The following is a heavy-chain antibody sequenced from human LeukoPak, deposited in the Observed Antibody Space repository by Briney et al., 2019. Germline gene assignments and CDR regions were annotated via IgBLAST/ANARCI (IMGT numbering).Heavy chain of an antibody. CDR1: GFSFISSG. J-gene: IGHJ3*02. V-gene: IGHV3-30*02. D-gene: IGHD1-1*01. CDR2: IRYDGTNK. CDR3: ANRRGTQVLGNNIDI. Sequence: GSLRLSCAAAGFSFISSGMHWVRQAPGKGLEWVAFIRYDGTNKYYADSVEGRFTISRDNSKNTLYLQMNSLRPEDTAVYYCANRRGTQVLGNNIDIWGQGTLVTVSS.